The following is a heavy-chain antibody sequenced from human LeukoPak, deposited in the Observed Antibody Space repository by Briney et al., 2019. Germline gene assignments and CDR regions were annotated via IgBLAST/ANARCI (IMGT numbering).Heavy chain of an antibody. CDR2: ITGSGDST. V-gene: IGHV3-23*01. CDR1: GFTFSSYN. CDR3: ARAVAATLLYTQAAFDI. D-gene: IGHD6-19*01. Sequence: PGGSLRLSCAASGFTFSSYNMNWVRQAPGKGRECVSAITGSGDSTSHADSVKGRFTISRDNSKNTLYLQMKTLRAEDTAVYYCARAVAATLLYTQAAFDIWGQGTMVTAS. J-gene: IGHJ3*02.